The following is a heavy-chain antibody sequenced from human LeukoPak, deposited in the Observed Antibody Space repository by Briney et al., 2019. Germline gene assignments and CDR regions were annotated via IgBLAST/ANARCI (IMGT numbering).Heavy chain of an antibody. J-gene: IGHJ4*02. CDR3: ARGENTYIDY. D-gene: IGHD3-16*01. Sequence: GGSLRLSCAASGFTFSNFAIHWVRQAPGKGLVWVSRISSEGSGTTYADSVKGRFTISRDNAKDTLYLQMNSLRAEDTAVYYCARGENTYIDYWGQGTLVTVS. V-gene: IGHV3-74*01. CDR1: GFTFSNFA. CDR2: ISSEGSGT.